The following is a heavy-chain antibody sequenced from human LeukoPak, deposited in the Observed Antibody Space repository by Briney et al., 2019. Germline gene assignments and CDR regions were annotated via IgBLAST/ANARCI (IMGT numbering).Heavy chain of an antibody. CDR2: ISSSGSTI. CDR3: ASLRGYSTPMDV. J-gene: IGHJ6*02. CDR1: GFTFSDYY. V-gene: IGHV3-11*01. Sequence: GGSLRLSCAASGFTFSDYYMSWLRQAPGKGLEWVSYISSSGSTIYYADSVKGRFTISRDNAKNSLYLQMNSLRAEDTAVYYCASLRGYSTPMDVWGQGTTVTVSS. D-gene: IGHD3-3*01.